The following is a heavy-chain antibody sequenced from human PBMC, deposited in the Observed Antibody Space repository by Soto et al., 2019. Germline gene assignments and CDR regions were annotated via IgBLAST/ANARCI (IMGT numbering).Heavy chain of an antibody. CDR1: GSTFTNYA. CDR3: ARDGRAFSIFGETMDV. Sequence: ASVKVSCKTSGSTFTNYAINWVRQAPGQGLQWMGWISAYSGDTKYAQRFQDRLTVTTDPSTTTAYMELRSLRSDDTAVYYCARDGRAFSIFGETMDVWGQGTTVTVSS. J-gene: IGHJ6*02. D-gene: IGHD3-3*01. V-gene: IGHV1-18*01. CDR2: ISAYSGDT.